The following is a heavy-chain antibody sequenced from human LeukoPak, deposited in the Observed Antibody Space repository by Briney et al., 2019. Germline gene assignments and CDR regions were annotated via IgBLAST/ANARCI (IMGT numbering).Heavy chain of an antibody. CDR2: ISGSGGIT. D-gene: IGHD6-19*01. CDR1: GFTFSSYW. CDR3: ARSSGWYDY. Sequence: GGSLSLSCAASGFTFSSYWMSWVRQAQGKGLEWVSAISGSGGITYYADSVKGRFTISRGNSKNTLYLQVNSLRAEDTAVYYCARSSGWYDYWGQGTLVTVSS. J-gene: IGHJ4*02. V-gene: IGHV3-23*01.